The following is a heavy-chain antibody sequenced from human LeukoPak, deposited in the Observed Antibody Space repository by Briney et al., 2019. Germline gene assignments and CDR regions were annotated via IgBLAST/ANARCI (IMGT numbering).Heavy chain of an antibody. CDR1: GYSISSGYY. V-gene: IGHV4-38-2*01. CDR3: VRVIRSWFDT. Sequence: SETLSLTCAVSGYSISSGYYWGWIRQPPGKRLEWIGYIYHSGTTNYNPSLNSRVTMLIDASKNQISLKLSSVTAADTAVYYCVRVIRSWFDTWGQGTLVTVSS. J-gene: IGHJ5*02. CDR2: IYHSGTT.